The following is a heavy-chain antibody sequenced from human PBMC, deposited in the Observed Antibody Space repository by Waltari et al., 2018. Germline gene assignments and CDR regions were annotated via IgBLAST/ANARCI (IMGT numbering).Heavy chain of an antibody. Sequence: VQLVETGGGLVQPGGSLRLSCAASGFTFSSYAMQWVRQAAGKGLEWISAINSGGGNTYYADSVKGRFTISRDNSKNTLSLQMNSLRAEDTAVYYCAKGDYTNYWGQGVLVTVSS. V-gene: IGHV3-NL1*01. J-gene: IGHJ4*02. CDR1: GFTFSSYA. CDR2: INSGGGNT. D-gene: IGHD4-4*01. CDR3: AKGDYTNY.